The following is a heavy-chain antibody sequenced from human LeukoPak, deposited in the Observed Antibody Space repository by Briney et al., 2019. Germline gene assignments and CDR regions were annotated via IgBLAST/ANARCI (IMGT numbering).Heavy chain of an antibody. Sequence: GGSLRLSCAASGFTVSSNYMSWVRQAPGKGLEWVSVIYSAGSTYYAESVKGRFTISRDISKNTLFLQMNSLRAEDTAVYYCVREYYYDSSGYLQWGQGTMVTVSS. V-gene: IGHV3-53*01. J-gene: IGHJ3*01. D-gene: IGHD3-22*01. CDR3: VREYYYDSSGYLQ. CDR1: GFTVSSNY. CDR2: IYSAGST.